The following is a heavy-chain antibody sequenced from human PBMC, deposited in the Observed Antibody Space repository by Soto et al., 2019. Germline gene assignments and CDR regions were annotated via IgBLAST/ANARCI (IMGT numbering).Heavy chain of an antibody. CDR1: GDSVSSNTAA. CDR2: TYYRSNWRH. V-gene: IGHV6-1*01. CDR3: ARGVAGTGFDL. J-gene: IGHJ4*02. Sequence: LSLTCAISGDSVSSNTAAWNWIRSSPSRGLEWLGRTYYRSNWRHDYAVSVKSRITVNPDTSKNHFSLQLNSVTPDDTAVYYCARGVAGTGFDLWGQGTLVTVSS. D-gene: IGHD6-19*01.